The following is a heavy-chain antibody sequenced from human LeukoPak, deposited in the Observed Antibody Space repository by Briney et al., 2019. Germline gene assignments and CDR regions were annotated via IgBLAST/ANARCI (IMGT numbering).Heavy chain of an antibody. V-gene: IGHV3-30*18. J-gene: IGHJ4*02. CDR1: GFTFSRFG. Sequence: PGGSLRLSCAASGFTFSRFGMHWVRQAPGKGLEWVAVISYDGSNKYYTDSVKGRFTISRDNSKNTLYLQMNSLRAEDTAVYYCAKGTLPRGYRYGYDLYYFDYWGQGTLVTVSS. D-gene: IGHD5-18*01. CDR3: AKGTLPRGYRYGYDLYYFDY. CDR2: ISYDGSNK.